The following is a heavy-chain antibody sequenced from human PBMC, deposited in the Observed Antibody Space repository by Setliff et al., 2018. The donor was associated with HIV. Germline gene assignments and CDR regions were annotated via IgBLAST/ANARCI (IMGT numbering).Heavy chain of an antibody. CDR2: INPETGDP. CDR1: GYTFTSYD. J-gene: IGHJ4*01. Sequence: ASVKVSCKASGYTFTSYDINWVRLAPGQGPEWVGWINPETGDPNYAQKFRGRVLMTRDTSITTAFLHVAKLTSDDTAIYYCATGIQSDLDYWGQGTLVTVSS. V-gene: IGHV1-2*02. CDR3: ATGIQSDLDY.